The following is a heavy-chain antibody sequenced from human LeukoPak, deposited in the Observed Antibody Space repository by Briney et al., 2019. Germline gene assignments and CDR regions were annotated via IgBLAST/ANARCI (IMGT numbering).Heavy chain of an antibody. CDR2: IRNQANGGTA. CDR3: SRAYSTGWLGINDY. V-gene: IGHV3-49*04. J-gene: IGHJ4*02. D-gene: IGHD6-19*01. Sequence: GGSLRLSCTPAGFTSRVYAVTSVRQAPGEGLEWVGFIRNQANGGTADYAASVKGRFTISRDDSKTIAYLQMNSLKTEDTAVYYCSRAYSTGWLGINDYWGQGALVTVSS. CDR1: GFTSRVYA.